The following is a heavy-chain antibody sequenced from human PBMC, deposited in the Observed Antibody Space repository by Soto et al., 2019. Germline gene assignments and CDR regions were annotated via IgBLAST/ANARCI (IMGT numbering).Heavy chain of an antibody. CDR1: GYTFTSYA. D-gene: IGHD3-22*01. Sequence: AXVKVSCKASGYTFTSYAMNWVRQAPGQRLEWMGWINAGNGNTKYSQRFQGRVTITRDTSASTAYMELSSLRSEDTAVYYCARGSGYYYWDDYWGQGTLVTVSS. CDR2: INAGNGNT. CDR3: ARGSGYYYWDDY. V-gene: IGHV1-3*01. J-gene: IGHJ4*02.